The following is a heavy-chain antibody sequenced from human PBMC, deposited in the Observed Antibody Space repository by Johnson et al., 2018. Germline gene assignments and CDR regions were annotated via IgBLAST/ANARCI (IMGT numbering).Heavy chain of an antibody. CDR3: ARSTYVFWSGYYLGRNAFDI. CDR2: ISYDGSNK. J-gene: IGHJ3*02. D-gene: IGHD3-3*01. V-gene: IGHV3-30*03. CDR1: GFTFSSYG. Sequence: QVQLVESGGGVVQPGRSLRLSCAASGFTFSSYGMHWVRQAPGKGLEWVAVISYDGSNKYYADSVKGRFTISRDNSKNTLYLKMNSLRAEDTAVYYCARSTYVFWSGYYLGRNAFDIWGQGTMVTVSS.